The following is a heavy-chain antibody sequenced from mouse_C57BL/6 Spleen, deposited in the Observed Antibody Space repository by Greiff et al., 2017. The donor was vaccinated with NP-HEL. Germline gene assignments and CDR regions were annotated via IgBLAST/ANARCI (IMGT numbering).Heavy chain of an antibody. Sequence: VQLVESGAELVRPGASVKLSCKASGYTFTDYYINWVKQRPGQGLEWIARIYPGSGNTYYNEKFKGKATLTAEKSSSTAYMQLSSLTSEDSAVYFFARGTAQAYFAYWGQGTLVTVSA. J-gene: IGHJ3*01. V-gene: IGHV1-76*01. CDR3: ARGTAQAYFAY. CDR1: GYTFTDYY. D-gene: IGHD3-2*02. CDR2: IYPGSGNT.